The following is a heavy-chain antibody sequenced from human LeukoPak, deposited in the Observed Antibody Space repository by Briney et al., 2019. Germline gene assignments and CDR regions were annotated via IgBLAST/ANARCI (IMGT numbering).Heavy chain of an antibody. CDR1: GFTFSSYA. V-gene: IGHV3-64*01. D-gene: IGHD7-27*01. CDR2: ISSNGGST. CDR3: ARGVWVFDY. J-gene: IGHJ4*02. Sequence: GGSLRLSCAASGFTFSSYAMHLVRQAPGKGLEYVSAISSNGGSTYYANSVKGRFTISRDNSKNTLYLQMGSLRAEDMAVYYCARGVWVFDYWGQGTLVTVSS.